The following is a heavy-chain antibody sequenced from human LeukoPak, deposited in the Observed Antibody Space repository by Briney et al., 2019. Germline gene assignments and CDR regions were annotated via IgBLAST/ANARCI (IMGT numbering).Heavy chain of an antibody. Sequence: GGSLRLSCAASGFTFSSYWMHWVRQAPGKGLVWVSRINRDGSSTTYADSVKGRVTISRDNTKNTVYLQMNSLRAEDTAVYYCARGRRWNIDYWGQGTLVTVSS. CDR3: ARGRRWNIDY. D-gene: IGHD1/OR15-1a*01. V-gene: IGHV3-74*01. J-gene: IGHJ4*02. CDR1: GFTFSSYW. CDR2: INRDGSST.